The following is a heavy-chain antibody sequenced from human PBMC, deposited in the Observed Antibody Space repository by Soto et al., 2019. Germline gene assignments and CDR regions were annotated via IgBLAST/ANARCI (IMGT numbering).Heavy chain of an antibody. CDR1: GFTFSGYA. Sequence: GGSLRLSCAASGFTFSGYAMHWVRQTPGKGLEYVSAISSNGGTTYYTDSVKGRFTISRDNAKNTLYLQMNSLRAEDTAVFYCARDQGIVVVPPAPFDYWGQGTLVTVSS. CDR2: ISSNGGTT. CDR3: ARDQGIVVVPPAPFDY. D-gene: IGHD2-2*01. J-gene: IGHJ4*02. V-gene: IGHV3-64*04.